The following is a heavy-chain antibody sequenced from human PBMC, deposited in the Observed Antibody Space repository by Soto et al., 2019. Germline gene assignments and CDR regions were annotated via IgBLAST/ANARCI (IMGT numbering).Heavy chain of an antibody. D-gene: IGHD3-10*01. CDR1: GFTFGDYA. V-gene: IGHV3-49*04. J-gene: IGHJ4*02. Sequence: PGGSLRLSCSASGFTFGDYAMSWVRQAPGKGLEWVGFIRGKAYGGTTEYAASVEGRFTISRDDSKSIAYLQMSSLKTDDTAVYYCTRAGDYYVSGTYGSFDYWGQGTLVTVSS. CDR2: IRGKAYGGTT. CDR3: TRAGDYYVSGTYGSFDY.